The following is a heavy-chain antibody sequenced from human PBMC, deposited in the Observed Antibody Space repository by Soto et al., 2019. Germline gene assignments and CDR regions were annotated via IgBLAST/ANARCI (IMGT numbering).Heavy chain of an antibody. J-gene: IGHJ6*02. CDR1: GDSISNDFYS. CDR3: VRLPGYCSGTSCYGYYVMDV. D-gene: IGHD2-2*01. V-gene: IGHV4-39*01. Sequence: PSETLSLTCIVSGDSISNDFYSWGWIRQPPGKGLEWIGSINYSGNTYYNPSLTGRVTISVDTSQSQFSMKLTSMTAADTAVYFCVRLPGYCSGTSCYGYYVMDVWGQGNTVT. CDR2: INYSGNT.